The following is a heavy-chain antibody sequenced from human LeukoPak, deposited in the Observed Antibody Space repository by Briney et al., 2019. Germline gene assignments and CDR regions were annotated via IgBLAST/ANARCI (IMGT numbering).Heavy chain of an antibody. J-gene: IGHJ4*02. CDR1: GYSISSGYY. CDR3: ARGVPAAIGVDYFDY. Sequence: SETLSLTCTVSGYSISSGYYWGWIRQPPGKGLEWIGSIYHSGSTYYSPSLKSRVTMSIDTSKNQFSLKLSSVTAADTAVYYCARGVPAAIGVDYFDYWGQGTLVTVSS. V-gene: IGHV4-38-2*02. CDR2: IYHSGST. D-gene: IGHD2-2*02.